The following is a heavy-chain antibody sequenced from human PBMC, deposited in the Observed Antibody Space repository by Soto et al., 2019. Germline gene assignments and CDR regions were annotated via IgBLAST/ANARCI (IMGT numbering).Heavy chain of an antibody. CDR3: ARQHSFICGS. J-gene: IGHJ5*02. CDR1: GYNFGSAW. CDR2: IKPGTSDI. Sequence: PGESLKISCKGVGYNFGSAWIGWVRQMPGKGLEWMGLIKPGTSDIRYSPPFRGQVTISADEAVTTAYLQWSGLKASDSAMYYCARQHSFICGSWGQGTLVTVSS. D-gene: IGHD3-3*02. V-gene: IGHV5-51*01.